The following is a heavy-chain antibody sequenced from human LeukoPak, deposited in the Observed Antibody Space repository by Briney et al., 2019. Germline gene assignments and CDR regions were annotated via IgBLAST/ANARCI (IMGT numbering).Heavy chain of an antibody. J-gene: IGHJ3*02. D-gene: IGHD3-16*01. CDR3: ASLRDDAFDI. V-gene: IGHV3-48*03. CDR2: ISSSGSTI. CDR1: GFTFSSYE. Sequence: GGSLRLSCAASGFTFSSYEMNWVRQAPGKGLEWVSYISSSGSTIYYADSVKGRFTISRDNSKNTLYLQMNSLRAEDTAVYYCASLRDDAFDIWGQGTMVTVSS.